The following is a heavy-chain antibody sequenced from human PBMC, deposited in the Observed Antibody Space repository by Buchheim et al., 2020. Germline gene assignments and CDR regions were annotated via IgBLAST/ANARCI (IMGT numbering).Heavy chain of an antibody. CDR2: IWYDGSNK. D-gene: IGHD3-10*01. J-gene: IGHJ6*02. CDR3: ARDSTMVRGVRRIYGMDV. CDR1: GFTFSSYG. Sequence: QVQLVESGGGVVQPGRSLRLSCAASGFTFSSYGMHWVRQAPGKGLEWVAVIWYDGSNKYYADSVKGRFTISRDNSKNTLYLQMNSLRAEDTAVYYCARDSTMVRGVRRIYGMDVWGQGTT. V-gene: IGHV3-33*01.